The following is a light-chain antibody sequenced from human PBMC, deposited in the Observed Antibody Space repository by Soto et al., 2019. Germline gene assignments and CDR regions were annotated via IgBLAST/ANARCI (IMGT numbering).Light chain of an antibody. J-gene: IGKJ1*01. CDR1: QTVRTDY. CDR3: QHYSSSRT. V-gene: IGKV3-20*01. CDR2: GRS. Sequence: LTQSPGTLCLSLGERDTLSCRASQTVRTDYLAFYQQKPGQAPMLLIYGRSSRATGIPVRVSGSGSETDFTLTITRLEPEDVAVYYCQHYSSSRTFGQGTLVEIK.